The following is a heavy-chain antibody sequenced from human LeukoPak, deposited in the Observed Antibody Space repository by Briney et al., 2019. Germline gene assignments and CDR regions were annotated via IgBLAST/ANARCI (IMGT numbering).Heavy chain of an antibody. D-gene: IGHD6-13*01. J-gene: IGHJ3*02. CDR1: GFTVSSNY. CDR2: IYSGGST. V-gene: IGHV3-53*01. CDR3: ARYSSSPEPYPFDI. Sequence: GGSLRLSCAASGFTVSSNYMSWVRQAPGKGLEWVSVIYSGGSTYYADSVKGRFTISRDNSKNTLYLQMNSLRAEDTTVYYCARYSSSPEPYPFDIWGQGTMVTVSS.